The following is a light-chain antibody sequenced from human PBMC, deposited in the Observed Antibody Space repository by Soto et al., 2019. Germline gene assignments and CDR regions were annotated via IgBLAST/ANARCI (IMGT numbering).Light chain of an antibody. CDR1: SSDVGVYNY. CDR3: SSYGGSNNLI. V-gene: IGLV2-8*01. J-gene: IGLJ2*01. Sequence: QSALTQPPSASGSPGQSVTISCSGTSSDVGVYNYVSWYQQHPGKAPKRMIYEVSKRPSGVPDRFSGSKSGNTASLTVSGLHAEDEADYYCSSYGGSNNLIFGGGTQLTVL. CDR2: EVS.